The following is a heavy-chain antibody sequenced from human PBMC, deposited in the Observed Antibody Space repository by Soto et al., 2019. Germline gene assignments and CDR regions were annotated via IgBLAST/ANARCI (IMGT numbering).Heavy chain of an antibody. Sequence: SETLSLTCTFSGRSMSIYYWSWMRQPPGKGLEWIGYIYYSGSTNYNPSLKSRVTISVDTSKKQFSLKLSSVTAADTAVYYCARDLSLDIWGQGTMVT. CDR1: GRSMSIYY. D-gene: IGHD3-16*02. V-gene: IGHV4-59*01. J-gene: IGHJ3*02. CDR2: IYYSGST. CDR3: ARDLSLDI.